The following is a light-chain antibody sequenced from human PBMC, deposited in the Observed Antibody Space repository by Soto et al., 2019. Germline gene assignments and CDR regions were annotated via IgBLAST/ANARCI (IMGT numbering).Light chain of an antibody. CDR1: TSNIGAGYD. CDR3: QSYDSSLSGVV. V-gene: IGLV1-40*01. Sequence: QSVLTQPPPVSGAPGQRVTISCTGSTSNIGAGYDVHWYQQLPGTAPKLFIYANNNRPSGVPDRFPGSKSGTSASLAITGLQADDEADYYCQSYDSSLSGVVFGGGTKLTVL. J-gene: IGLJ2*01. CDR2: ANN.